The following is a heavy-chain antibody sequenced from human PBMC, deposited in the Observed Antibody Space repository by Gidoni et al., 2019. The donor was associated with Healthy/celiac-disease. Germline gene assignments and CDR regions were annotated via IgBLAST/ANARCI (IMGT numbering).Heavy chain of an antibody. CDR1: GFPASSTY. CDR3: ARDLQHDSSGYYFYYYYGMDV. CDR2: IYSGGST. J-gene: IGHJ6*02. V-gene: IGHV3-66*01. D-gene: IGHD3-22*01. Sequence: EVQLVEPGGALVPPGASLSLSCAASGFPASSTYMRWVRQAPGKGLAWVSVIYSGGSTYYADSVKGRFTISRDNSKNTLYLKMNSLRAEDTAVYYCARDLQHDSSGYYFYYYYGMDVWGQGTTVTVSS.